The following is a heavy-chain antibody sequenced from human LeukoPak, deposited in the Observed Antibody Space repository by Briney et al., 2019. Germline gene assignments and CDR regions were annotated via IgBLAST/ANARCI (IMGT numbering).Heavy chain of an antibody. J-gene: IGHJ5*02. CDR2: FDPEDGET. V-gene: IGHV1-24*01. CDR1: GYTLTELS. CDR3: ATVGCSRTSCYNWFDP. Sequence: GASLKVSSKVSGYTLTELSMHWVRQAPGKGVEWMGGFDPEDGETIYAQKFQGRVTMTEDTSTDTAYMELSSLRSEDTAVYYCATVGCSRTSCYNWFDPWGQGTLVTVSS. D-gene: IGHD2-2*01.